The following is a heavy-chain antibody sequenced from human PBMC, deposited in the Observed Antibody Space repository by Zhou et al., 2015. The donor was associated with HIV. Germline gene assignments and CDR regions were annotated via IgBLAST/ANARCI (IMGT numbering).Heavy chain of an antibody. Sequence: QVQLVQSGAEVKKPGSSVKVSCKASGGTFSSYAISWVRQAPGQGLEWMGGIIPIFGTANYAQKFQGRVTITADESTSTAYMELSSLRSEDTAVYYCASRGPPDHQVRGVFVVPAANLGYYFDYVGPREPW. V-gene: IGHV1-69*01. J-gene: IGHJ4*02. CDR1: GGTFSSYA. D-gene: IGHD2-2*01. CDR3: ASRGPPDHQVRGVFVVPAANLGYYFDY. CDR2: IIPIFGTA.